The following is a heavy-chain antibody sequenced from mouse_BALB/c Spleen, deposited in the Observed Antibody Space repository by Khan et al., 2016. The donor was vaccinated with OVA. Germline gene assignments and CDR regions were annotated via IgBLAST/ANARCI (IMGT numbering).Heavy chain of an antibody. Sequence: QIQLVQSGPELKKPGETVRISCKASGYTFTTAGMQWVQKMPGKGLKWIGWINTHSGVPKYAEDFKGRFVFSLETSASTAYLQITHLHNEDTATYFGARGGAAFYRNDGGAMDSWGQGTSVTVSS. CDR1: GYTFTTAG. D-gene: IGHD2-14*01. CDR3: ARGGAAFYRNDGGAMDS. CDR2: INTHSGVP. J-gene: IGHJ4*01. V-gene: IGHV9-4*02.